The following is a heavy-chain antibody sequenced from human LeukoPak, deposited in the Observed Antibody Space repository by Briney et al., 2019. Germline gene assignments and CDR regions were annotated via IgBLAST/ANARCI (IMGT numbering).Heavy chain of an antibody. Sequence: SETLSLTRTVSGGSISSYYWSWSRQPAGKGLEWIGRIYTSGSTNYNPSLKSRVTMSVDTSKNQFSLKLSSVTAADTAVYYCARSAYYGDYVFDYWGQGTLVTVSS. CDR2: IYTSGST. CDR1: GGSISSYY. J-gene: IGHJ4*02. V-gene: IGHV4-4*07. D-gene: IGHD4-17*01. CDR3: ARSAYYGDYVFDY.